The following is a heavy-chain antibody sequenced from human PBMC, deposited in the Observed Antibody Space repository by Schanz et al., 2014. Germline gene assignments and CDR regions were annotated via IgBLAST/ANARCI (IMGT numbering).Heavy chain of an antibody. CDR1: GGTFSTYP. CDR3: ARGGGPEDVFDI. CDR2: IIPIHGIV. Sequence: QAQLMQSGPELKRPGASVKVSCKASGGTFSTYPINWLRQAPGQGLEWMGRIIPIHGIVNYAQRFQDRVRITADKSTSTAYMELSSLRSDDTAVYYCARGGGPEDVFDIWGQGTILTVSS. V-gene: IGHV1-69*04. D-gene: IGHD5-12*01. J-gene: IGHJ3*02.